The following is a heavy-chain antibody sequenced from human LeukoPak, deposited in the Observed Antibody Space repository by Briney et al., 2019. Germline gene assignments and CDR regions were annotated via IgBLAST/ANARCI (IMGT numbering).Heavy chain of an antibody. J-gene: IGHJ4*02. D-gene: IGHD5-24*01. CDR2: INPNSGGT. CDR1: GYTFTGYY. Sequence: GASVTVSCKASGYTFTGYYIHWVRQAPGQGLEWMGWINPNSGGTKYAQKFQGRVTMTRDTSISTAYMELSGLRSDDTAVYYCARVEMVIISSGPKDDYWGQGTLVT. CDR3: ARVEMVIISSGPKDDY. V-gene: IGHV1-2*02.